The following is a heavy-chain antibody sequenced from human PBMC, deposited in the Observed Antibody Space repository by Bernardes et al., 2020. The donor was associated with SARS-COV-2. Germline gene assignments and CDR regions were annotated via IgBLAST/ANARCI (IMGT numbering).Heavy chain of an antibody. CDR1: GFTFSSYA. CDR2: ISGSGGST. V-gene: IGHV3-23*01. D-gene: IGHD3-3*01. CDR3: AGSGYEGHYYYYYGMDV. J-gene: IGHJ6*02. Sequence: GGSLRLSCAASGFTFSSYAMSWVRQAPGKGLEWVSAISGSGGSTYYADSVKGRFTISRDNSKNTLYLQMNSLRAEDTAVYYCAGSGYEGHYYYYYGMDVWGQGTTVTVSS.